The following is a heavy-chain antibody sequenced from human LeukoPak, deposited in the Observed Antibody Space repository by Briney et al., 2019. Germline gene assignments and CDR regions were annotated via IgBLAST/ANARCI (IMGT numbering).Heavy chain of an antibody. V-gene: IGHV1-18*01. J-gene: IGHJ4*02. Sequence: ASVKVSCKASGYTFTSYGISWVRQAPGQGLVWMGWISAYNGNTNYAQKFQGRVTITADKSTSTAYMELSSLRSEDTAVYYCARDLGGIAAADPTYYFDYWGQGTLVTVSS. CDR3: ARDLGGIAAADPTYYFDY. CDR2: ISAYNGNT. D-gene: IGHD6-13*01. CDR1: GYTFTSYG.